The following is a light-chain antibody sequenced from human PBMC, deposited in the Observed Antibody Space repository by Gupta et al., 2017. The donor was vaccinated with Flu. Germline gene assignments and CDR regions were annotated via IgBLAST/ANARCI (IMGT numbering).Light chain of an antibody. J-gene: IGLJ3*02. CDR2: SNN. CDR1: SATIGINT. Sequence: VTFALPVSSATIGINTVNWYQQLPATAPPLLISSNNQRPSGVPARLSCSTSGTAASLAISGLQYEDEADYYCAASDDSMNGHWVFGGGTKLTVL. CDR3: AASDDSMNGHWV. V-gene: IGLV1-44*01.